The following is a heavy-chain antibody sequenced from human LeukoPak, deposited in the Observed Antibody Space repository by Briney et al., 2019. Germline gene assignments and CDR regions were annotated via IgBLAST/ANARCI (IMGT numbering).Heavy chain of an antibody. V-gene: IGHV3-43*02. D-gene: IGHD1-26*01. CDR1: VFTFDDYA. Sequence: GGSLRLSCAASVFTFDDYAMHGVREARGRGLEWGSLICGDGGSTYYADSLKGRFTISRDNSKNSLYLQMNSLRTEDTALYYCAKSGSYYKELDTRFDYWGQGTLVTVSS. CDR2: ICGDGGST. J-gene: IGHJ4*02. CDR3: AKSGSYYKELDTRFDY.